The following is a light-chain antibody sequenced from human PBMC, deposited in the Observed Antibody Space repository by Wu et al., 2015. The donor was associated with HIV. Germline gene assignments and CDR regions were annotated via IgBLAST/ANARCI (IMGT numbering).Light chain of an antibody. Sequence: EVVLTQSPGSLSLSPGERATLSCRSSQTVTSGYLAWYQLKPGQAPRLLIYGATSRAIGTPDRFSGDGSEKDFTLTISRVEPEDFAVYYCQQYSDSIRTFGQGTKVELK. J-gene: IGKJ1*01. CDR3: QQYSDSIRT. V-gene: IGKV3-20*01. CDR1: QTVTSGY. CDR2: GAT.